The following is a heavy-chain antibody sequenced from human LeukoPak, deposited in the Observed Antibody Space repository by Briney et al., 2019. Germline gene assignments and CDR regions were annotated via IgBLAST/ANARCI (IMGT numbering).Heavy chain of an antibody. J-gene: IGHJ4*02. CDR1: GFTFSSYA. CDR3: ARGVYYFDY. V-gene: IGHV3-30-3*01. CDR2: ISYDGSNK. D-gene: IGHD6-13*01. Sequence: LRLSCAASGFTFSSYAMHWVRQAPGKGLEWVAVISYDGSNKYYADSVKGRFTISRDNSKNTLYLQMNSLRAEDTAVYYCARGVYYFDYWGQGTLVTVSS.